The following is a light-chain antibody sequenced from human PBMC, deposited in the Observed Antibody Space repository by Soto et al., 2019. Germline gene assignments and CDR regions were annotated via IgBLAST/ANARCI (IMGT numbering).Light chain of an antibody. CDR3: AAWDDSLSGEV. V-gene: IGLV1-47*01. CDR2: KNN. J-gene: IGLJ3*02. CDR1: SSNIGSHY. Sequence: QSVLTQPPSASGTPGQRVTISCSGSSSNIGSHYVYWYQQLPGTAPKLLFYKNNQRPSGVPDRLSGSKSGTSASLAISGLRSEDEADYYCAAWDDSLSGEVFGGGTKLTVL.